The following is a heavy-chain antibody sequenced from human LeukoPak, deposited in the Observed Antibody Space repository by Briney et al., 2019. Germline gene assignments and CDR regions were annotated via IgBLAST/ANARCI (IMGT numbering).Heavy chain of an antibody. Sequence: ASVKVSCKASGYTFTSYYMHWVRQAPGQGLEWMGIINPSGGSTSYAQKFQGRVTMTRDMSTSTVYMELSSLRSEDTAVYYCARDRGIGSLFSSLPDYWGQGTLVTVSS. CDR1: GYTFTSYY. V-gene: IGHV1-46*01. D-gene: IGHD2/OR15-2a*01. CDR3: ARDRGIGSLFSSLPDY. CDR2: INPSGGST. J-gene: IGHJ4*02.